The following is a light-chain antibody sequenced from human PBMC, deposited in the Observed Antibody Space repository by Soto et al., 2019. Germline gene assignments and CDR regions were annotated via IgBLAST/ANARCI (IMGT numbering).Light chain of an antibody. CDR2: DVS. J-gene: IGKJ1*01. CDR3: QQYHRYST. V-gene: IGKV1-5*01. CDR1: QTISSW. Sequence: DIRMTQSPSTLSGSVGDRVTITCRASQTISSWLAWYQQKPGKAPKLLIYDVSTLDSGVPSRFSGSASGTEFTLTISSLESDDFATYYCQQYHRYSTFGQGTKVDIK.